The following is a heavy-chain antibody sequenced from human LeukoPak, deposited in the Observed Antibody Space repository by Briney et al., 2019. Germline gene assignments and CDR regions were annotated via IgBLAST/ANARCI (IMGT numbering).Heavy chain of an antibody. CDR1: GYTFTSYD. Sequence: ASVKVSCKASGYTFTSYDINWVRQATGQGLEWMGWMNPNSGNTGYAQKFQGRVTMTRNTSISTAYMELSSLRSEDTAVYYCARVLAAVAGTPGDYYYYMDVWGKGTTVTISS. D-gene: IGHD6-19*01. CDR3: ARVLAAVAGTPGDYYYYMDV. CDR2: MNPNSGNT. V-gene: IGHV1-8*01. J-gene: IGHJ6*03.